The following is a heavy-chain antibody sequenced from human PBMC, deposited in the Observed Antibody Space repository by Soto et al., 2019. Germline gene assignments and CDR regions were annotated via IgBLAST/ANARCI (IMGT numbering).Heavy chain of an antibody. J-gene: IGHJ6*02. CDR2: IWYDGSNK. V-gene: IGHV3-33*01. D-gene: IGHD6-13*01. Sequence: GGSLRLSCAASGFTFSSYGMHWVRQAPGKGLEWVAVIWYDGSNKYYADSVKGRFTISRDNSKNTLYLQMNSLRAEDTAVYYCARDLFMAAAAPKYYYYGMDVWGQGTTVTVSS. CDR1: GFTFSSYG. CDR3: ARDLFMAAAAPKYYYYGMDV.